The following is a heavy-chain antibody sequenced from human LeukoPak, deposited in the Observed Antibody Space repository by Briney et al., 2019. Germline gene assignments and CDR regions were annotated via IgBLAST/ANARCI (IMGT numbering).Heavy chain of an antibody. D-gene: IGHD1-14*01. CDR1: GFTFTSSA. Sequence: ASVKVSCKASGFTFTSSAVQWVRRARGQRLEWIGWIVVGSGNTNYAQKFQERVTITRDMSTSTAYMELSSLRSEDTAVYYCAKVRTYFYHGLDVWGQGTTVTVSS. J-gene: IGHJ6*02. CDR2: IVVGSGNT. CDR3: AKVRTYFYHGLDV. V-gene: IGHV1-58*01.